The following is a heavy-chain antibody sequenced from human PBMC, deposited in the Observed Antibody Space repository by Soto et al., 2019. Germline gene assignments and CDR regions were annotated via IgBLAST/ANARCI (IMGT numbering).Heavy chain of an antibody. D-gene: IGHD2-15*01. CDR2: FYYSENT. Sequence: PSDTLSLTCSVPGCSICSRSYSWGWIRQPPGEGLEWIGTFYYSENTYYNPSLKSRVSISVDTSKNQFSLKVSSVTAADTAVYYCAKLAGYCSGNSCHGDYAMDVWGQGTTVT. V-gene: IGHV4-39*01. CDR3: AKLAGYCSGNSCHGDYAMDV. J-gene: IGHJ6*02. CDR1: GCSICSRSYS.